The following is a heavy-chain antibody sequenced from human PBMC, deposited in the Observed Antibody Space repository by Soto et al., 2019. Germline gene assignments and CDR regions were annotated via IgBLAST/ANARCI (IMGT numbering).Heavy chain of an antibody. V-gene: IGHV1-2*04. J-gene: IGHJ4*02. CDR1: GYSFTSHY. D-gene: IGHD6-25*01. CDR2: IYPGGVNI. Sequence: ASVKVSCKAIGYSFTSHYIHWVRQAPGQGLEWMGTIYPGGVNIAYAQKFQGWVTMTRDTSISTAYMELSRLRSDDTAVYYCAREGSQRPYFDYWGQGTLVTVSS. CDR3: AREGSQRPYFDY.